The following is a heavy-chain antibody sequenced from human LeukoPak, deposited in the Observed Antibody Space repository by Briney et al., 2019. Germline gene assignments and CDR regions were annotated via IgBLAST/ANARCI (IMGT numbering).Heavy chain of an antibody. J-gene: IGHJ6*03. V-gene: IGHV3-21*01. CDR1: GFTFSSYS. CDR3: ARAAGHRRANYYMDV. Sequence: GGSLRLSCAASGFTFSSYSMNWVRQAPGKGLEWVSSISSSSSYIYYADSVKGRFTISRDNAKNSLYLQMNSLRAEGTAVYYCARAAGHRRANYYMDVWGKGTTVTVSS. CDR2: ISSSSSYI.